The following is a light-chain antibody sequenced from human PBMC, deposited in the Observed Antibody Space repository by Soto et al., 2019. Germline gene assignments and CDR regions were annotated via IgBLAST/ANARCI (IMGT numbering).Light chain of an antibody. Sequence: DIVMTQSPDSLAVSVGERATINCRSSQSLLYSSNNKNYLAWYQQKPGQPPKLLIYWASTRESGVPDRFSGGGSATDFTLTISSLQAEDVAVYYCQQYYSPPLTFGGGTKVEIK. CDR2: WAS. J-gene: IGKJ4*01. V-gene: IGKV4-1*01. CDR1: QSLLYSSNNKNY. CDR3: QQYYSPPLT.